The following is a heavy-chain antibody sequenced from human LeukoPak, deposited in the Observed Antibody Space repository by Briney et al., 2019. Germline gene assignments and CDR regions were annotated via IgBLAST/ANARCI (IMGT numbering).Heavy chain of an antibody. D-gene: IGHD3-10*01. CDR2: IYHPGPT. Sequence: SETLSLTCTVSGGSMTNNTFYWGWIRQPPGKGLEWIGSIYHPGPTYYNPSLKSRVTISVDTSKNQFSLKLSSVTAADTAVYYCARVLIWFGQLQNWFDPWGPGTLVTVSS. J-gene: IGHJ5*02. CDR1: GGSMTNNTFY. CDR3: ARVLIWFGQLQNWFDP. V-gene: IGHV4-39*07.